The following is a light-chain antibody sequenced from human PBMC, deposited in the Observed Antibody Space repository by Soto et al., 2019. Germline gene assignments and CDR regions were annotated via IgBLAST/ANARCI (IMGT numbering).Light chain of an antibody. CDR3: QHYDRAPMWT. Sequence: EIVMTQSPATLSVSPGERATLSCRASQSVSSNLAWYQQKPGQAPRLLIYGVSTRATGIPARFSGSGSGTDFTLTISRLDPEDFAVYYCQHYDRAPMWTFGQGTKVDIK. V-gene: IGKV3-15*01. CDR1: QSVSSN. J-gene: IGKJ1*01. CDR2: GVS.